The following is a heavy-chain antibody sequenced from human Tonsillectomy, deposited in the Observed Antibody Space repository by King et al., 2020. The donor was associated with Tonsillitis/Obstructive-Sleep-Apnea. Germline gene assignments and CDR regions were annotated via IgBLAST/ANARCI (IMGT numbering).Heavy chain of an antibody. CDR2: XXXYXDXX. D-gene: IGHD3-16*02. V-gene: IGHV1-18*01. CDR3: ARGNYDYVWGSYRSRDYFDY. Sequence: QLVQSGVEVXXPGASVXXSXXXXGYTXXSXDINWVRXXPGQGLXXMXXXXXYXDXXXXAQILQGRVTMTTDTXRSTAYMEXXSXXSDDXAVYYCARGNYDYVWGSYRSRDYFDYWGQGTLVTVSS. J-gene: IGHJ4*02. CDR1: GYTXXSXD.